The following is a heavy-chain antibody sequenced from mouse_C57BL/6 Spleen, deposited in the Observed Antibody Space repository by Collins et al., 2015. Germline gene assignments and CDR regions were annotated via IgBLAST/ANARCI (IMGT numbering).Heavy chain of an antibody. CDR3: ARETVVDDY. Sequence: QVQLQQPGAELVRPGTSVKLSCKASGYTFTSYWMHWVKQRPGQGLEWIGVIDPSDSYTNYNQKFKGKATLTVDTSSSTAYMQLSSLTSEDSAVYYCARETVVDDYWGQGTTLTVSS. CDR2: IDPSDSYT. D-gene: IGHD1-1*01. J-gene: IGHJ2*01. CDR1: GYTFTSYW. V-gene: IGHV1-59*01.